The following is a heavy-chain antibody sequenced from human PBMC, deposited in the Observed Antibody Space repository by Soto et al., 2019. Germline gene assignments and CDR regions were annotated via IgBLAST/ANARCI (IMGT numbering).Heavy chain of an antibody. CDR1: GYTFTGYS. J-gene: IGHJ4*02. V-gene: IGHV1-2*02. CDR3: AIHDSSSN. CDR2: IKPNSGGT. D-gene: IGHD3-22*01. Sequence: RASVNVSCKASGYTFTGYSMHWVRQAPGQGLEWMGWIKPNSGGTNYAQKFQSRVTMTSDTSITTAYMELSRLRSDDTAVYYCAIHDSSSNWGQGTLVPVSS.